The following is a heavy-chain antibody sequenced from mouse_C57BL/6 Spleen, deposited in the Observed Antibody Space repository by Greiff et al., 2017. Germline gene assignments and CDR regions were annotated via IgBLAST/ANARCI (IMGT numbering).Heavy chain of an antibody. CDR1: GYTFTSYW. CDR3: ARDPYDYDGFAY. CDR2: IHPNSGST. D-gene: IGHD2-4*01. V-gene: IGHV1-64*01. J-gene: IGHJ3*01. Sequence: QVQLQQPGAELVKPGASVKLSCKASGYTFTSYWMHWVKQRPGQGLEWIGMIHPNSGSTNYNEKFKSKATLTVDKSSSTAYMQLSSLTSEDSAVYYCARDPYDYDGFAYWGKGTLVTVSA.